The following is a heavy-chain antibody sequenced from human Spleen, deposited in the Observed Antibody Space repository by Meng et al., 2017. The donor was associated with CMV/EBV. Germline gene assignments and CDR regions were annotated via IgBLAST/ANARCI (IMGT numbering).Heavy chain of an antibody. CDR1: GGSFSGYY. Sequence: GGSLRLSCAVYGGSFSGYYWTWIRQPPGKGLVWVSRVNSDGSELRYADSVKGRFTISRDTAKNTLYLQMNSLRAEDTAVYYCARGAKFGYCSSTSCKAFDIWGQGTMVTVSS. V-gene: IGHV3-74*01. J-gene: IGHJ3*02. CDR2: VNSDGSEL. D-gene: IGHD2-2*01. CDR3: ARGAKFGYCSSTSCKAFDI.